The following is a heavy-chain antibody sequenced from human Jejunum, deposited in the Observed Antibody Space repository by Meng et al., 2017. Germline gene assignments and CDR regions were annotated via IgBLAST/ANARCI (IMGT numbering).Heavy chain of an antibody. CDR1: CGSLESNNW. J-gene: IGHJ2*01. CDR2: VYHSGST. D-gene: IGHD3-10*02. CDR3: ARADYVRYFDL. Sequence: QVQLQESGPGLVKPSETLSLTCAVSCGSLESNNWWTWIRQPPGQGLEWIGEVYHSGSTHYNPSLQSRVTISIDNSKNRFSLSLNSVTAADTAIYYCARADYVRYFDLWGRGTLVTVSS. V-gene: IGHV4-4*02.